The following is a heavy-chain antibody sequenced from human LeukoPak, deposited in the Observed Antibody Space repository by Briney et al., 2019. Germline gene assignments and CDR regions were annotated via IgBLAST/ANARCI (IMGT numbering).Heavy chain of an antibody. V-gene: IGHV3-21*01. Sequence: KPGGSLRLSCAASGFTFSSYSMNWVRQAPGKGLEWVSSISSSSSYIYYADSVKGRFTISRDNAKNSLYLQMNSLRAEDTAVYYCARDAGGDYGGGEYFDYWGQGTLVTVSS. CDR3: ARDAGGDYGGGEYFDY. CDR1: GFTFSSYS. D-gene: IGHD4-17*01. J-gene: IGHJ4*02. CDR2: ISSSSSYI.